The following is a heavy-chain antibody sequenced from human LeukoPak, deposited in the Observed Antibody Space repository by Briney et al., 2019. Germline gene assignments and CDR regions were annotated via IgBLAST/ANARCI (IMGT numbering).Heavy chain of an antibody. D-gene: IGHD5-18*01. CDR2: INHSGST. V-gene: IGHV4-34*01. Sequence: SETLSLTCAVYGGSFSGYYWSWIRQPPGKGLEWIGEINHSGSTNYNPSLKSRVTISVDTSKNQFSLKLSSVTAADTAVYYCARTTEGGYSYGYFYYYYMDVWGQGTTVTISS. CDR1: GGSFSGYY. J-gene: IGHJ6*03. CDR3: ARTTEGGYSYGYFYYYYMDV.